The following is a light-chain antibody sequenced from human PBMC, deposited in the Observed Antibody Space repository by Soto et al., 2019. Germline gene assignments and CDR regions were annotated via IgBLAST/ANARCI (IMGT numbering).Light chain of an antibody. CDR1: QSVSDNY. CDR3: QQYGTSPYA. V-gene: IGKV3-20*01. CDR2: DAS. Sequence: EIVLTQSPGTLSLSPGERATLSCRASQSVSDNYLAWYQQKPGQAPRLLIYDASTRAIDIPDRFSGSGSGTDFTLTINSLEPEDFAVYYCQQYGTSPYAFGQGTKLEIK. J-gene: IGKJ2*01.